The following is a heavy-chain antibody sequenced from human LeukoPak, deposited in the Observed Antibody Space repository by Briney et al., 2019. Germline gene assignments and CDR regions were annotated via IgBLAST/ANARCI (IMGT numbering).Heavy chain of an antibody. J-gene: IGHJ4*02. CDR3: ARVGDSSGYSVLDS. D-gene: IGHD3-22*01. CDR2: IYYSGSA. Sequence: SETLSLTCTVSGGSISGYYWSWIRRPPGKGLEWIGHIYYSGSADYNASLKSRATMFVDTSKYEFSLTLRSVTAADTAVYYCARVGDSSGYSVLDSWGQGTLVTVSS. V-gene: IGHV4-59*01. CDR1: GGSISGYY.